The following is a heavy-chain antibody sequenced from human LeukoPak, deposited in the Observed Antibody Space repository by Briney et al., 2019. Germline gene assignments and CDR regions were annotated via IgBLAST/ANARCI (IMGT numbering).Heavy chain of an antibody. CDR1: GDFITASY. J-gene: IGHJ4*02. D-gene: IGHD7-27*01. Sequence: SETLSLTCTVSGDFITASYWSWIRQPPGKGLEWIGYVYYSGSTEYNPSLRSRVTISLEMSKHQFSLNVTSVTAADTAVYYCATNTGTVLDYWGQGALVTVSS. CDR2: VYYSGST. CDR3: ATNTGTVLDY. V-gene: IGHV4-59*01.